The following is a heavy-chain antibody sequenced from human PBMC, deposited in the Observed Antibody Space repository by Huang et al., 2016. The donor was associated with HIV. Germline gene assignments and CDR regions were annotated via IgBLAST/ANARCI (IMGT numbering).Heavy chain of an antibody. CDR2: ISGSGGVT. CDR1: EFTFSTFA. Sequence: EVQLVESGGGLVQPGKSLRLSCAASEFTFSTFAMSWVRQAPGTGREWVSGISGSGGVTQYADSVRGRFTISRDKSLKTLYLQMNSLTAEDTAVYYCAKDPYRSAWHSETSRYYYYGMDVWGQGTTVTVSS. V-gene: IGHV3-23*04. J-gene: IGHJ6*02. CDR3: AKDPYRSAWHSETSRYYYYGMDV. D-gene: IGHD6-19*01.